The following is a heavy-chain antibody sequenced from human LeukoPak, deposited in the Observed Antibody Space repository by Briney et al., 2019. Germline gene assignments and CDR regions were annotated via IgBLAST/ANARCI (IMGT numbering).Heavy chain of an antibody. J-gene: IGHJ4*02. V-gene: IGHV4-30-2*01. D-gene: IGHD1-26*01. CDR2: IYHSGST. CDR1: GGSISSGGDS. Sequence: SQTLSLTCAVSGGSISSGGDSWSWIRQPPGKGLEWIGYIYHSGSTYYNPSLKSRVTISVDRSKNQFSLKLSSVTAADTAVYYCARDRRGAQDYWGQGTLVTVSS. CDR3: ARDRRGAQDY.